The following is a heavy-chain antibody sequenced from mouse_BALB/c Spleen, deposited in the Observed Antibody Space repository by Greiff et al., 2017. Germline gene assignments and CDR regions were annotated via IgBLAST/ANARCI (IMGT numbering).Heavy chain of an antibody. CDR1: GYTFTSYW. CDR3: ARWGTVLYYYAMDY. V-gene: IGHV1-7*01. CDR2: INPSTGYT. J-gene: IGHJ4*01. Sequence: VQVVESGAELAKPGASVKMSCKASGYTFTSYWMHWVKQRPGQGLEWIGYINPSTGYTEYNQKFKDKATLTADKSSSTAYMQLSSLTSEDSAVYYCARWGTVLYYYAMDYWGQGTSVTVSS. D-gene: IGHD1-1*01.